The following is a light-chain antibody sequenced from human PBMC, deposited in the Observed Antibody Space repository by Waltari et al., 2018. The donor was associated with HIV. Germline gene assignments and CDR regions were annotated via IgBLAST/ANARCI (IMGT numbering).Light chain of an antibody. CDR3: CSYAGSYSYV. Sequence: QSALTQPRSVSGSPGQSVTISCTGRSSDVGGYTYLSWYEQHPGKAPKLMIYDVSKRPSGVPDRFSGSKSGNTASLTISGLQAEDEADYYCCSYAGSYSYVFGTGTKVTVL. CDR1: SSDVGGYTY. CDR2: DVS. V-gene: IGLV2-11*01. J-gene: IGLJ1*01.